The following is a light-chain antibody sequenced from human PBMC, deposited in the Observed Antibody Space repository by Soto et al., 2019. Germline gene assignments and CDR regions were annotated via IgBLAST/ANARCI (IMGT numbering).Light chain of an antibody. CDR3: QQFSSYPRT. V-gene: IGKV3-20*01. Sequence: PGERATLSRSASQRIGSFLAWYHQKPGQAPRLLIYDASHRASGVPDRFSGSGSGTDFTLTISRLEPEDFAVYYCQQFSSYPRTFGRGTKVDIK. CDR2: DAS. CDR1: QRIGSF. J-gene: IGKJ4*01.